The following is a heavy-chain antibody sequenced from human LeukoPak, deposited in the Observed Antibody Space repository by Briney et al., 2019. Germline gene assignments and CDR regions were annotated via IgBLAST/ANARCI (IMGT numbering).Heavy chain of an antibody. CDR2: ISSSSSTI. V-gene: IGHV3-48*01. CDR3: ARDAHENYYDSSGYYGGGDY. Sequence: PGGSLRLSCAASGFTFSSYSMNWVRQAPGKGLEWVSYISSSSSTIYYADSVKGRFTISRDNAKNSLYLQMNSLRAEDTAVYYCARDAHENYYDSSGYYGGGDYWGQGTLVTVSS. CDR1: GFTFSSYS. J-gene: IGHJ4*02. D-gene: IGHD3-22*01.